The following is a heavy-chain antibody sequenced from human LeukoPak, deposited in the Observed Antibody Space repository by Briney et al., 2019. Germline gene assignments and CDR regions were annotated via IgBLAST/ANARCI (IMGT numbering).Heavy chain of an antibody. J-gene: IGHJ5*01. CDR1: GFAFRKYY. D-gene: IGHD3-22*01. CDR2: ISDSGPSL. Sequence: GGSLRLSCAASGFAFRKYYMSWIRQAPGKGLEWLSYISDSGPSLYYADSVKGRFTISRDNAKNTLYLQMNSLRAEDTAVYYCARDKSYYDSSGDYPKNGFDSWGQGTLVTASS. CDR3: ARDKSYYDSSGDYPKNGFDS. V-gene: IGHV3-11*01.